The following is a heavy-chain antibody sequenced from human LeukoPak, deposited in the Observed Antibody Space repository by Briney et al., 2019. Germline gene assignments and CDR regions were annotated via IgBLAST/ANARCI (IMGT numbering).Heavy chain of an antibody. V-gene: IGHV3-15*01. CDR3: TTDPFHYYDSSGYYYVLDY. Sequence: GGSLRLSCAASGFTFTNAWMSWVRQAPGKGLEWVGRIKSKIDGGTTDYAAPVKGRFTISRDDSKNTLYLQMNSLKTEDTAVYYCTTDPFHYYDSSGYYYVLDYWGQGTLVTVSS. J-gene: IGHJ4*02. CDR2: IKSKIDGGTT. D-gene: IGHD3-22*01. CDR1: GFTFTNAW.